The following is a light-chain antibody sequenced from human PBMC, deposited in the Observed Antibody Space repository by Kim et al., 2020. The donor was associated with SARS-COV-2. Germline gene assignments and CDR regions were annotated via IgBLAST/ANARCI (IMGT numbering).Light chain of an antibody. CDR3: SSRDSSGDHVV. V-gene: IGLV3-19*01. CDR1: SLRNFY. Sequence: LRQTVRLTCQGGSLRNFYATWYRQRPGQAPTLVLYGKYDRPSGIPDRFSGSASGNTASLTITGAQAEDEADYYCSSRDSSGDHVVFGGGTQLTVL. J-gene: IGLJ3*02. CDR2: GKY.